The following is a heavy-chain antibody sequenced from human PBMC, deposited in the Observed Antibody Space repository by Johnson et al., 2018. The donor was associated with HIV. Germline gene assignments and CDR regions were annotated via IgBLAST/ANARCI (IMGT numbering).Heavy chain of an antibody. J-gene: IGHJ3*02. V-gene: IGHV3-30-3*01. CDR3: AKASDGTWQHAFDI. CDR1: GFTFSSYA. Sequence: QVQLVESGGGVVQPGRSLRLSCAASGFTFSSYAMHWVRQAPGKGLEWVAVISYDGSNKYYADSVKGRFTISRDNSKNTLYLQMNSLRAEDTAVYYCAKASDGTWQHAFDIWGQGTMVTISS. CDR2: ISYDGSNK. D-gene: IGHD2-21*02.